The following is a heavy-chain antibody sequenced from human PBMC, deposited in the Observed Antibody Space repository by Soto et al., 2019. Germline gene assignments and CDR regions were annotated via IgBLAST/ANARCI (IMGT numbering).Heavy chain of an antibody. CDR2: ISYDGSNK. J-gene: IGHJ3*02. CDR1: GFTFSSYG. V-gene: IGHV3-30*03. D-gene: IGHD3-10*01. CDR3: AATMGGVTDDAFDI. Sequence: QVQLVESGGGVVQPGRSLRLSCAASGFTFSSYGLHWVRQAPGKGLEWVAVISYDGSNKYYADSVKGRFTISRDNSKNTLYLQMNSLRAEDTAVYYCAATMGGVTDDAFDIWGQGTMVTVSS.